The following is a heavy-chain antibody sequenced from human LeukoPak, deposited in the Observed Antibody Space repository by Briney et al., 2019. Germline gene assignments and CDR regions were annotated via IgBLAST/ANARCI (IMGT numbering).Heavy chain of an antibody. V-gene: IGHV3-23*01. J-gene: IGHJ4*02. CDR2: ISGSGGST. D-gene: IGHD3-22*01. Sequence: GGSLRLSCAASGFTFDDYGMTWVRQAPGKGLEWVSAISGSGGSTYYADSVKGRFTISRDNSKNTLYLQMNSLRAEDTAVYYCAKDTPPKPIVSPNDYWGQGTLVTVSS. CDR3: AKDTPPKPIVSPNDY. CDR1: GFTFDDYG.